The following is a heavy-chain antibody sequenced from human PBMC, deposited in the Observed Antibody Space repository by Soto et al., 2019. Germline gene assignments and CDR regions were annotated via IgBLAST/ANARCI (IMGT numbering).Heavy chain of an antibody. CDR1: GGSVSNSY. J-gene: IGHJ4*02. D-gene: IGHD1-26*01. CDR2: VYYSGST. Sequence: QVQLQESGPGLVKPSETLSLTCTVSGGSVSNSYWGWIRQPPGKGLEWVAYVYYSGSTNYNPSLGSRVTLSGDKSKTQFSLKLTSVTCADTAVYYCARGRSHEWELLVQYFDYWGQGTLVTVSS. V-gene: IGHV4-59*02. CDR3: ARGRSHEWELLVQYFDY.